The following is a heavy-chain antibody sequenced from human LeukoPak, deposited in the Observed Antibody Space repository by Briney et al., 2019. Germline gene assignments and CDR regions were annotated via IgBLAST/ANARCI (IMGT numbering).Heavy chain of an antibody. J-gene: IGHJ3*02. CDR3: ARRRNYYGSGSYYDAFDI. CDR1: GYSFTSYW. CDR2: IYHGAYNT. V-gene: IGHV5-51*01. D-gene: IGHD3-10*01. Sequence: GESLKISCRGSGYSFTSYWMGGVRQLPGKGLEGMGEIYHGAYNTRYSPSFQGQVTISADKSISTASLQWSSLKASDTAMYYCARRRNYYGSGSYYDAFDIWGQGTMVTVSS.